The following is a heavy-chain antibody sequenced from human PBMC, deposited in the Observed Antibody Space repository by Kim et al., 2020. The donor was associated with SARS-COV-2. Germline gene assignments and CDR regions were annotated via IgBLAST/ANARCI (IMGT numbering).Heavy chain of an antibody. CDR1: GFTFSSYD. CDR3: ARVSCSTTSCHWDY. CDR2: IRTAGVT. J-gene: IGHJ4*02. D-gene: IGHD2-2*01. Sequence: GGSLRLSCAASGFTFSSYDMHWVRQGTGKGLEWVSGIRTAGVTDYPDSVRGRFTISRENAKNSLYLQMNSLRVGDTAVYYCARVSCSTTSCHWDYWGQGTLVTVSS. V-gene: IGHV3-13*04.